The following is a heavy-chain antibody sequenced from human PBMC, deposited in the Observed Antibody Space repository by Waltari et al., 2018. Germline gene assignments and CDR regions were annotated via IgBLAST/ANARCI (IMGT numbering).Heavy chain of an antibody. CDR3: ATTTFGGYGAIHLFDY. D-gene: IGHD3-10*01. CDR2: FDPEDGET. Sequence: QVPLVQSGAEVKKPGASVKVSCKVSGYTLTELSMHWVRQAPGKGLEWMGGFDPEDGETIYAQKFQGRVTMTEDTSTDTAYMELSSLRSEDTAVYYCATTTFGGYGAIHLFDYWGQGTLVTVSS. J-gene: IGHJ4*02. V-gene: IGHV1-24*01. CDR1: GYTLTELS.